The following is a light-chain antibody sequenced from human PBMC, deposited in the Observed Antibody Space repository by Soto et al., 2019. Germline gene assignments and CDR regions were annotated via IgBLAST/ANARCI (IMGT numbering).Light chain of an antibody. J-gene: IGKJ2*02. Sequence: VMTQSPATLSVSPGERVILSCRASQSIGSNLAWCQQKPGQPPRLLLYHTSTRAPDISPRFSGSASWTQFTLTISSLQSEDFGIYFCQKCNNWPRCTFGQGTNLQIK. CDR1: QSIGSN. CDR3: QKCNNWPRCT. CDR2: HTS. V-gene: IGKV3-15*01.